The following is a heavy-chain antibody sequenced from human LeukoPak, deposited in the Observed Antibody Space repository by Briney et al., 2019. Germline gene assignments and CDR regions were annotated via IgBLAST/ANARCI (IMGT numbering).Heavy chain of an antibody. CDR2: ISSSSSYI. J-gene: IGHJ4*02. V-gene: IGHV3-21*01. CDR1: GFTFSSYS. D-gene: IGHD6-19*01. Sequence: GGSLRLSCAASGFTFSSYSMNWVRQAPGKRLEWVSSISSSSSYIYYADSVKGRFTISRDNAKNSLYLQMNSLRAEDTAVYYCASGGARSGWSYWGRGTLVTVSS. CDR3: ASGGARSGWSY.